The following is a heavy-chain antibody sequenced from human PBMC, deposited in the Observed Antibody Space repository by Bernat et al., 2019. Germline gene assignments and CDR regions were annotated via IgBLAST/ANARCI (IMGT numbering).Heavy chain of an antibody. J-gene: IGHJ4*02. Sequence: QVQLVESGGGVVQPGRSLRLSCAASGFTFSSYAMHWVRQAPGKGLEWVAVISYDGSNKYYADSVKGRFTISRDNTKNTLYLQMSSLGAEDTAVYYCAREGHDYGDYYFDYWGQGTLVTVSS. CDR2: ISYDGSNK. D-gene: IGHD4-17*01. CDR1: GFTFSSYA. CDR3: AREGHDYGDYYFDY. V-gene: IGHV3-30*15.